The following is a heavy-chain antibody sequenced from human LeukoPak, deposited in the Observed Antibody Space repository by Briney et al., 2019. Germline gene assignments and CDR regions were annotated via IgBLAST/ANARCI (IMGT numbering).Heavy chain of an antibody. CDR3: ARQQISFFGVVQDWFDP. D-gene: IGHD3-3*01. CDR1: GGSISSSNW. CDR2: IYHSGST. J-gene: IGHJ5*02. V-gene: IGHV4-4*02. Sequence: PSETLSLTCAVSGGSISSSNWWSWVRQPPGKGLEWIGEIYHSGSTNYNPSLKSRVTISIDTSKNQFFLTLRSVTAADTAVYYCARQQISFFGVVQDWFDPWGQGTLVTVSS.